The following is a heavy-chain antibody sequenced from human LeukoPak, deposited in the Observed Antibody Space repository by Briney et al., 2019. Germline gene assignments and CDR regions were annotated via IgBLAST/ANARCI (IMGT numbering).Heavy chain of an antibody. Sequence: SETLSLTCTVSGGSISSYYWSWIRQPAGKGLEWLGRIYTSGSTNYNPSLKSRVTMSVDTSKNQFSLKLSSVTAADTAVYYCAREGSGAYDSSGYYSFIWGQGTMVTVSS. CDR3: AREGSGAYDSSGYYSFI. J-gene: IGHJ3*02. D-gene: IGHD3-22*01. V-gene: IGHV4-4*07. CDR1: GGSISSYY. CDR2: IYTSGST.